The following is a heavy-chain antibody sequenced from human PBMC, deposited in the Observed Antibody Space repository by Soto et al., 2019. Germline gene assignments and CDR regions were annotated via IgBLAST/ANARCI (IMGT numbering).Heavy chain of an antibody. Sequence: SETLSLACTVSGGSVSSGSYYWSWIRQPPGKGLEWIGYIYYSGSTNYNPSLKSRVTISVDTSKNQFSLKLSSVTAADTAVYYCARERPDGSSLAPWGQGTLVTVSS. CDR3: ARERPDGSSLAP. CDR2: IYYSGST. J-gene: IGHJ5*02. D-gene: IGHD6-13*01. V-gene: IGHV4-61*01. CDR1: GGSVSSGSYY.